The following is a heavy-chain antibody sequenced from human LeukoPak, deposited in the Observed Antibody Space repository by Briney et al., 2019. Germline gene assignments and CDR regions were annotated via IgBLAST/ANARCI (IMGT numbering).Heavy chain of an antibody. J-gene: IGHJ5*02. D-gene: IGHD3-3*01. CDR3: ARVEPRVLRFLEWLPGKRQNWFVP. V-gene: IGHV1-18*01. CDR2: ISAYNGNT. Sequence: ASVKVSCKASGYTFTSYGISWVRQAPGQGLEWMGWISAYNGNTNYAQKLQGRVTMTTDTSTCTVYIELGSVRSDDTAVYYCARVEPRVLRFLEWLPGKRQNWFVPWGQGTLVSVSS. CDR1: GYTFTSYG.